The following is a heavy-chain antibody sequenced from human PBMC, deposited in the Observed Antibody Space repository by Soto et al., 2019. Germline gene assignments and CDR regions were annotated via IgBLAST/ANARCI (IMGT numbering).Heavy chain of an antibody. CDR3: ARDRDDYGLDY. J-gene: IGHJ4*02. Sequence: SETLSLTCTVSGGSISRGGYYWSWIRQHPGKGLEWIGYIYYSGSTYYNPSLKSRVTISVDTSKNQFSLKLSSVTAADTAVYYCARDRDDYGLDYWGQGTLVTVSS. CDR1: GGSISRGGYY. CDR2: IYYSGST. D-gene: IGHD4-17*01. V-gene: IGHV4-31*02.